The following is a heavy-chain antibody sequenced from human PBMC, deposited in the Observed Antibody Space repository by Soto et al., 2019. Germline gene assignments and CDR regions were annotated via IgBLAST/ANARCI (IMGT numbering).Heavy chain of an antibody. J-gene: IGHJ4*02. CDR3: AKDPSTGPPDC. Sequence: LRLSCAAAGFMFSSYGMIWVRQAPGKGLQWVATIHPSGGSTHYAGSVRGRFTISRDNSRDTLYLQMNSLRAEDTAVYYCAKDPSTGPPDCWGQGALVTVSS. V-gene: IGHV3-23*01. D-gene: IGHD3-9*01. CDR1: GFMFSSYG. CDR2: IHPSGGST.